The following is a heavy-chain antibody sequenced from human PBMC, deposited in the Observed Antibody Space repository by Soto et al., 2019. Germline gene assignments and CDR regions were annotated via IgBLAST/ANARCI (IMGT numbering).Heavy chain of an antibody. D-gene: IGHD1-26*01. CDR2: ISAYNGNT. J-gene: IGHJ6*02. CDR1: GYTFTSYG. CDR3: AGDVSGSYHTGSYYYYYGMDV. V-gene: IGHV1-18*01. Sequence: ASVKVSCKASGYTFTSYGISWVRQAPGQGLEWMGWISAYNGNTNYAQKLQGRVTMTTDTSTSTAYMELRSLRSDDTAVYYCAGDVSGSYHTGSYYYYYGMDVWGQGTTVTVSS.